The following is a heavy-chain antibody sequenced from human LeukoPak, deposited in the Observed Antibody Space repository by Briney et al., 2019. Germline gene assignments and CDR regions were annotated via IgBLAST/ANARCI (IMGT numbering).Heavy chain of an antibody. CDR1: GFTFSSYS. V-gene: IGHV3-48*04. J-gene: IGHJ6*04. Sequence: GGTLRLSCAASGFTFSSYSMNWVRQAPGKGLEWVSSISSSGSTIYYADSVKGRFTISRDNAKNSLYLQMNSLRAEDTAVYYCAELGITMIGGVWGKGTTVTISS. CDR2: ISSSGSTI. D-gene: IGHD3-10*02. CDR3: AELGITMIGGV.